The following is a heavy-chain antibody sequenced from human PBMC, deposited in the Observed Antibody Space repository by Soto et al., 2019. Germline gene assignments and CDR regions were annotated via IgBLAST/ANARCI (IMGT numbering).Heavy chain of an antibody. CDR3: ARAPTRAYCSGGSCYSGLGFDY. CDR2: IYHSGST. J-gene: IGHJ4*02. Sequence: QVQLQESGPGLVKPSGTLSLTCAVSSGSISSSNWWSWVRQPPGKGLEWIGEIYHSGSTNYNPSLKSRVTISVDKSKNQSSLKLSSVTAADTAVYYCARAPTRAYCSGGSCYSGLGFDYWGQGTLVTVSS. V-gene: IGHV4-4*02. CDR1: SGSISSSNW. D-gene: IGHD2-15*01.